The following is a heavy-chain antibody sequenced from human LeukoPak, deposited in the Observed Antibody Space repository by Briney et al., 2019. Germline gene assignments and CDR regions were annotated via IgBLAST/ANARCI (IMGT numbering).Heavy chain of an antibody. J-gene: IGHJ4*02. CDR2: ISWNSGSI. CDR1: GFTFDDYA. D-gene: IGHD1-26*01. V-gene: IGHV3-9*01. Sequence: SGGSLRLSCAASGFTFDDYAMHWVRQAPGKGLEWVSGISWNSGSIGYADSVKGRFTISRDNAKNSLYLQMNSLRAEDTALYYCAKDKGGSYYHQFDYWGQGTLVTVSS. CDR3: AKDKGGSYYHQFDY.